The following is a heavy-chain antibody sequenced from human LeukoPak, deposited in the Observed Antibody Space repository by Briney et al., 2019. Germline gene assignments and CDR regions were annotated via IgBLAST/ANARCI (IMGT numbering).Heavy chain of an antibody. CDR2: IIPIFGTT. Sequence: GASVKVSCKASGYTFTSYGISWVRQAPGQGLRWMGGIIPIFGTTNYAQKFQGRVTITADESTSTAYMELSSLRSEDTAVFYCARGRFGLLWFGELERWGQGTLVTVSS. V-gene: IGHV1-69*13. J-gene: IGHJ4*02. CDR1: GYTFTSYG. D-gene: IGHD3-10*01. CDR3: ARGRFGLLWFGELER.